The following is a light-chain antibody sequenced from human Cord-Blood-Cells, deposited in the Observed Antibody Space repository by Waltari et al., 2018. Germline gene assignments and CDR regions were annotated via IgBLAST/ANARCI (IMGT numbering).Light chain of an antibody. CDR3: CSYAGSSTLV. CDR2: EVS. J-gene: IGLJ3*02. CDR1: SSDVGSYNL. Sequence: QSALTQPASVSGSPGQSITISCTGTSSDVGSYNLVSLYQQHPGKAPKRMIYEVSKRPSGVSNRFSGSKSGNTASLTLSGLQAEDEADYYCCSYAGSSTLVFGGGTKLTVL. V-gene: IGLV2-23*02.